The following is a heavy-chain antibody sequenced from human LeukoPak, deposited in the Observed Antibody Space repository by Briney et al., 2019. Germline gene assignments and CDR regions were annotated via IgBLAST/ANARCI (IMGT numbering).Heavy chain of an antibody. V-gene: IGHV3-30*02. CDR1: GFTFSSYG. CDR3: AKGPTRQVPAAIAFDY. J-gene: IGHJ4*02. CDR2: IRYDGSNK. Sequence: GGSLRLSCAASGFTFSSYGMHWVRQAPGKGLEWVAFIRYDGSNKYYADSVKGRFTISRDNSKNTLYLQMNSLRAEDTAVYYCAKGPTRQVPAAIAFDYWGQGALVTVSS. D-gene: IGHD2-2*01.